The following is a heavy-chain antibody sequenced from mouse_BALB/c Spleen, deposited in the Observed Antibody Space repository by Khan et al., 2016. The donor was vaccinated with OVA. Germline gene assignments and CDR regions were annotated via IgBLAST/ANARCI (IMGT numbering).Heavy chain of an antibody. CDR1: GFNIKDTY. J-gene: IGHJ2*01. CDR3: ARINA. V-gene: IGHV14-3*02. Sequence: VQLQQLGAELVKPGASVKLSCTAFGFNIKDTYMHWVNQRPEQGLEWIGRIVPANGNTKYDPKFQGKATITADTSSNTAYLQLSSLTSEDTDVYYCARINAWGQGTTLTVSS. CDR2: IVPANGNT.